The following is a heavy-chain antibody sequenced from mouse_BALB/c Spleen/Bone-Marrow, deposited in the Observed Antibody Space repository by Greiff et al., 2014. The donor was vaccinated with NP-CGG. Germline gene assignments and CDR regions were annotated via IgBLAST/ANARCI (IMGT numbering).Heavy chain of an antibody. CDR3: ARLGDYSYFDY. J-gene: IGHJ2*01. CDR1: GFSFSDYY. D-gene: IGHD1-1*01. V-gene: IGHV5-12*02. Sequence: EVKLVESGGALVQPGGSLKLSCATSGFSFSDYYMYWVRQTPEKRLEWVAYISDSGGSSYYPDTVKGRFTISRDNAKNTLYLQMSRLKSEDTAMYYCARLGDYSYFDYWGQGTTLTVSS. CDR2: ISDSGGSS.